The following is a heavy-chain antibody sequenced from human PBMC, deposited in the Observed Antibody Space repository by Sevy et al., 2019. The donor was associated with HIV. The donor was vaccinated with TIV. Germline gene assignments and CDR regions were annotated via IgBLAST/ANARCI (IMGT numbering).Heavy chain of an antibody. D-gene: IGHD5-12*01. V-gene: IGHV3-13*05. CDR1: GFTFSSYD. Sequence: GGSLRLSCVASGFTFSSYDMHGVRQVTGKGLEWVSGVGPAGDPFYPGSVKGRFTISRENAKNSFYLQMNSLRAGDTAVYYCARSGGYSDYGMDVWGQGTTVTVSS. CDR2: VGPAGDP. CDR3: ARSGGYSDYGMDV. J-gene: IGHJ6*02.